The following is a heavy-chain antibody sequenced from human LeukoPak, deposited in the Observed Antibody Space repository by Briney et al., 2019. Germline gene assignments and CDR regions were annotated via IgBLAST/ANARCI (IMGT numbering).Heavy chain of an antibody. J-gene: IGHJ5*02. CDR2: ISGSGGST. D-gene: IGHD3-22*01. CDR1: GFTFSSYW. Sequence: GGSLRLSCAASGFTFSSYWMSSVRQAPGKGLEWVSAISGSGGSTYYADSVKGRFTISRDNSKNTLYLQMNSLRAEDTAVYYCAKDRGIVVVPYNWFDPWGQGTLVTVSS. CDR3: AKDRGIVVVPYNWFDP. V-gene: IGHV3-23*01.